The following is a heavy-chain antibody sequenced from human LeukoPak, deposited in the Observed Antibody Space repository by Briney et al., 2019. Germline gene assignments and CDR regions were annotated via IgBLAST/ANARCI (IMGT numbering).Heavy chain of an antibody. V-gene: IGHV4-39*07. CDR3: ARDTGTTGYYGMDV. CDR1: GGSISSSSYY. CDR2: IYHSGST. D-gene: IGHD1-1*01. Sequence: SETLSLTCTVSGGSISSSSYYWGWIRQPPGKGLEWIGYIYHSGSTHYNPSLKSRVTISVDRSKNQFSLKLSSVTAADTAVYYCARDTGTTGYYGMDVWGQGTTVTVSS. J-gene: IGHJ6*02.